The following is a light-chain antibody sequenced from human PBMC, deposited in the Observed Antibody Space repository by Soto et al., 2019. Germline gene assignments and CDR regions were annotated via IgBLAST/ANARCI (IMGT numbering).Light chain of an antibody. Sequence: EIVLTQSPVTLSLSPEERATLSCRASQSVSSYLAWYQQKPGQAPRLLIYDASNRATGIPARFSGSGSGTDFTLTISSLEPEDFALYYCQQRSNWPRTIGQGTKVEIK. J-gene: IGKJ1*01. CDR1: QSVSSY. CDR2: DAS. CDR3: QQRSNWPRT. V-gene: IGKV3-11*01.